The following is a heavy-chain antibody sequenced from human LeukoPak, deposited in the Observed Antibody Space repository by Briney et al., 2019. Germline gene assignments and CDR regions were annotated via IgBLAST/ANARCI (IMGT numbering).Heavy chain of an antibody. D-gene: IGHD6-19*01. V-gene: IGHV1-18*01. J-gene: IGHJ4*02. Sequence: ASVKVSCKASSYTFTRYGISWVRQAPGQGLEWMGWISGYNGNTNYVQKFQGRVTMTTDTSTSTAYMELRSLRSDDTAVYYCARDLKMGYSSGRYSWGTGSSNDYWGQGTLVTVSS. CDR2: ISGYNGNT. CDR1: SYTFTRYG. CDR3: ARDLKMGYSSGRYSWGTGSSNDY.